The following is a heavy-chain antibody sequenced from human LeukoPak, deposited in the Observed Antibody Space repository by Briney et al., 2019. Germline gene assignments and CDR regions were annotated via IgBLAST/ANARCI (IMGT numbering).Heavy chain of an antibody. CDR1: GGSISSSSYY. D-gene: IGHD5-18*01. Sequence: LSLTCTVSGGSISSSSYYWGWIRQPPGKGLEWVSYISSSGSTIYYADSVKDRFTISRDNAKNSLYLQMNSLRAEDTAVYYCARDGYSYGYRYYYYYMDVWGKGTTVTVSS. J-gene: IGHJ6*03. CDR3: ARDGYSYGYRYYYYYMDV. CDR2: ISSSGSTI. V-gene: IGHV3-11*01.